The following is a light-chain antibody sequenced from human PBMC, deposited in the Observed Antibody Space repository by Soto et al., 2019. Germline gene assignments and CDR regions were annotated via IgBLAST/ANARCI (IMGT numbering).Light chain of an antibody. CDR2: GSS. V-gene: IGKV3-20*01. Sequence: EVVLTQSPGTLSLSPGERATLSCRASQSVTNNYLAWYQQRPGQAPRLLIFGSSDRATGIRVRFSGSGSGTDFTLTISRLEPEDFAVYYCHQYGSSPPYTFGQGTKLEIK. CDR3: HQYGSSPPYT. J-gene: IGKJ2*01. CDR1: QSVTNNY.